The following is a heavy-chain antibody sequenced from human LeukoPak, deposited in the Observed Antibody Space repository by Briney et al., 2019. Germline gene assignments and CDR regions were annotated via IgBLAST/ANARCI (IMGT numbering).Heavy chain of an antibody. Sequence: GGSPRLSCAASGFTFSSYSMNWVRQAPGKGLEWVSSISSSSSYIYYADSVKGRFTISRDNAKNSLYLQMNSLRAEDTAVYYCARQWFGEYDGAFDIWGQGTMVTVSS. CDR3: ARQWFGEYDGAFDI. CDR1: GFTFSSYS. J-gene: IGHJ3*02. V-gene: IGHV3-21*01. D-gene: IGHD3-10*01. CDR2: ISSSSSYI.